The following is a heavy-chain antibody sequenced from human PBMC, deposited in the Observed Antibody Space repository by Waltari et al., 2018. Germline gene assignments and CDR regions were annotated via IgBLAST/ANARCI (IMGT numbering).Heavy chain of an antibody. CDR2: ISYDGSNK. D-gene: IGHD4-17*01. J-gene: IGHJ4*02. CDR3: ARASDDYGDYADY. V-gene: IGHV3-30-3*01. CDR1: GFTFSSYA. Sequence: QVQLVESGGGVVQPGRSLRLSCAASGFTFSSYAMHWVRQAPGNGLEWVAVISYDGSNKYYADSVKGRFTISRDNSKNTLYLQMNSLRAEDTAVYYCARASDDYGDYADYWGQGTLVTVSS.